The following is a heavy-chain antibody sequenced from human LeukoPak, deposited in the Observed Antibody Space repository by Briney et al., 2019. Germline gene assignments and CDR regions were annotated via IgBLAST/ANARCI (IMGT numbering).Heavy chain of an antibody. Sequence: TPSETLSLTCAVSGGSISSSNWWGWVRQPPGKGLEWIGYIYYSGSANYNPSLKSRVTISVETSKNQFSLKLSSVTAADTAVYYCARSYGSGNYFDYWGQGTLVTVSS. J-gene: IGHJ4*02. CDR3: ARSYGSGNYFDY. CDR2: IYYSGSA. CDR1: GGSISSSNW. D-gene: IGHD3-10*01. V-gene: IGHV4-4*02.